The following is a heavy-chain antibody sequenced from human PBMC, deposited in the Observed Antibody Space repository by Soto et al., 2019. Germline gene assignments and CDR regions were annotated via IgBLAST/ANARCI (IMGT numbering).Heavy chain of an antibody. Sequence: GGSLRLSCAASGFTFSSYGMHWVRQAPGKGLEWVAVIWYDGSKKYYADSLKGRFTISRDNSKNALFLQMSSLRAEDTAVYYCARGRGYTYGFFDYWGQGTLVTVSS. V-gene: IGHV3-33*01. CDR1: GFTFSSYG. CDR3: ARGRGYTYGFFDY. J-gene: IGHJ4*02. D-gene: IGHD5-18*01. CDR2: IWYDGSKK.